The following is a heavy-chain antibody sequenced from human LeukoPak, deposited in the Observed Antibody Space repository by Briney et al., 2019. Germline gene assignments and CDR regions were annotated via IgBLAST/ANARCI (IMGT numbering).Heavy chain of an antibody. D-gene: IGHD1-26*01. CDR3: AKVIVGATNVDY. CDR2: ISYDGSNK. CDR1: GFTFSSYG. Sequence: GRSLRLSCAASGFTFSSYGMHWVRQAPGKGLEWVAVISYDGSNKYYADSVKGRFTISRDNSKNTLYLQMNSLRAEDTAVYYCAKVIVGATNVDYWGQGTLVTVSS. V-gene: IGHV3-30*18. J-gene: IGHJ4*02.